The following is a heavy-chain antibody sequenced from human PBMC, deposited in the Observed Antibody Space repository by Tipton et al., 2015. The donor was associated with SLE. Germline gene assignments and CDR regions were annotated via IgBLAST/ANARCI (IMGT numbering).Heavy chain of an antibody. Sequence: LRLSCTVSGGSISSSGYYWSWIRQHPGKGREWFGYIYYSGSTYYNPSLKSRITIAIDTSNNQFSLRLISVTAAETAIYYCAGGSSSPVYFWGQGRLVAVSS. CDR3: AGGSSSPVYF. J-gene: IGHJ4*02. D-gene: IGHD1-26*01. CDR1: GGSISSSGYY. CDR2: IYYSGST. V-gene: IGHV4-31*03.